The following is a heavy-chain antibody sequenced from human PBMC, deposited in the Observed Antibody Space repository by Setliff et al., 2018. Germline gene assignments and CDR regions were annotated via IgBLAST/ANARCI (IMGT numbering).Heavy chain of an antibody. D-gene: IGHD3-16*01. CDR1: GESFSNNY. J-gene: IGHJ4*02. CDR3: ARVPSIGDGHYFDY. CDR2: SDHGGNT. Sequence: SETLSLTCAVYGESFSNNYWSWIRQSPGKGLEWIGESDHGGNTTIHPSLKSRLTMSVDTSKNQFSLKLSSVTAADTAVYYCARVPSIGDGHYFDYWGQGTLVTVSS. V-gene: IGHV4-34*01.